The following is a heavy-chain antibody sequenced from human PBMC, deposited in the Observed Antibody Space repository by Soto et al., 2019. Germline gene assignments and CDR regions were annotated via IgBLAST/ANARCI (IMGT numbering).Heavy chain of an antibody. CDR3: AGDGYCTNGVCQTSWFDP. CDR1: GYTFTSYD. Sequence: ASVKVSCKASGYTFTSYDIDWVRQATGQGLEWMGWMNPNSGNTGYAQKFQGRVTMTRNTSISTAYMELSSLRSEDTAVYYCAGDGYCTNGVCQTSWFDPWGQGTLVTVS. D-gene: IGHD2-8*01. V-gene: IGHV1-8*01. CDR2: MNPNSGNT. J-gene: IGHJ5*02.